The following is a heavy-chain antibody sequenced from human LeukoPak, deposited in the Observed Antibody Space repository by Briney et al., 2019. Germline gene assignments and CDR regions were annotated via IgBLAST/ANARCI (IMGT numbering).Heavy chain of an antibody. CDR1: GSTFRNFA. V-gene: IGHV3-64D*09. J-gene: IGHJ6*02. Sequence: PGASLRPSCSAPGSTFRNFAINWGHQAPGERLEHCSAIRRNRDRTYYTDSGKGRFTISRDNSQKTLSLQMSSLRAEDTGVYYCVNAATVTIHYYYYGMDVWGQGTTVTVSS. CDR3: VNAATVTIHYYYYGMDV. D-gene: IGHD4-17*01. CDR2: IRRNRDRT.